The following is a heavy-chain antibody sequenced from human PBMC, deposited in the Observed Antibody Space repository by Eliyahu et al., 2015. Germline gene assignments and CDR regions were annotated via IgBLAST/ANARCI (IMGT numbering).Heavy chain of an antibody. CDR2: ISSSGSTI. V-gene: IGHV3-48*03. D-gene: IGHD5-12*01. J-gene: IGHJ6*02. Sequence: EVQLVESGGGLVQPGGSLRLSCAASGFTFSSYEXNWVRQAPGKGLEWVSYISSSGSTIYYADSVKGRFTISRDNAKNSLYLQMNSLRAEDTAVYYCARDRGYAQAPYYYYGMDVWGQGTTVTVSS. CDR3: ARDRGYAQAPYYYYGMDV. CDR1: GFTFSSYE.